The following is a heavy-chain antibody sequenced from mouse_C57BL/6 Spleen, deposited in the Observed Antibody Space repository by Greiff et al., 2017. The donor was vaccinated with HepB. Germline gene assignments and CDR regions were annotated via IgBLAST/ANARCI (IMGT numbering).Heavy chain of an antibody. J-gene: IGHJ2*01. CDR3: ARDRSQYYFDY. CDR2: INYDGSST. V-gene: IGHV5-16*01. CDR1: GFTFSDYY. Sequence: EVQVVESEGGLVQPGSSMKLSCTASGFTFSDYYMAWVRQVPEKGLEWVANINYDGSSTYYLDSLKSRFIISRDNAKNILYLQMSSLKSEDTATYYCARDRSQYYFDYWGQGTTLTVSS.